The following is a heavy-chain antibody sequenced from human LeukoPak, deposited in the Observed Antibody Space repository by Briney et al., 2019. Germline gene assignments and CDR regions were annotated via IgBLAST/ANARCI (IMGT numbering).Heavy chain of an antibody. Sequence: ASVKVSCKASGYTFTGYYMHWVRQAPGQGLEWVGIINPSGGSTSYAQKFQGRVAMTRDMSTSTVYMELSSLRSEDTAVYYCARRSRIAVAGTYYYYSYMDVWGRGTTVSVSS. D-gene: IGHD6-19*01. CDR1: GYTFTGYY. J-gene: IGHJ6*03. V-gene: IGHV1-46*01. CDR2: INPSGGST. CDR3: ARRSRIAVAGTYYYYSYMDV.